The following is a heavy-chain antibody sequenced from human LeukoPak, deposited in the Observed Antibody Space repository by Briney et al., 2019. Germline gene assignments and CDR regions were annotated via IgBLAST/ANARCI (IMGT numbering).Heavy chain of an antibody. CDR1: GYSFTNYD. Sequence: ASVTVSCKASGYSFTNYDINWVRQAAGQGLEWMGWVNPNNGDAGFSQKFQGRVTLTSNTSLTTAYMELTSLTSEDTAVYDCSRGLGTYWGKDFLNWFDPWGQGTLVTVSS. CDR3: SRGLGTYWGKDFLNWFDP. D-gene: IGHD7-27*01. V-gene: IGHV1-8*02. J-gene: IGHJ5*02. CDR2: VNPNNGDA.